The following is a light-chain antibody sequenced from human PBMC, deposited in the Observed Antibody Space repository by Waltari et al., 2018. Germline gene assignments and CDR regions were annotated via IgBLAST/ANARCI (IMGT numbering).Light chain of an antibody. CDR2: DVS. CDR1: SSDVGGYNF. CDR3: TSYTNTNSLV. J-gene: IGLJ3*02. V-gene: IGLV2-14*01. Sequence: QSALPQPASGPGSPGQSITISCAGTSSDVGGYNFFSWYQQPPGKAPKLQIYDVSHRPSGISNRFSGSKSGNTASLTISGLQAEDEADYYCTSYTNTNSLVFGGGTKLTV.